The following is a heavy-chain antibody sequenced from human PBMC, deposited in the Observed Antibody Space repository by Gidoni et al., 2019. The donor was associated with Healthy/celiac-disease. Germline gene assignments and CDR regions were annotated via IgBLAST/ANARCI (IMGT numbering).Heavy chain of an antibody. V-gene: IGHV4-39*01. J-gene: IGHJ6*02. D-gene: IGHD1-26*01. CDR1: GGSISSSRYY. Sequence: QLQLQESGPGLVKPSETLSLTCTVSGGSISSSRYYWGWIRQPPGKGLEWIGSIYYSGSTYYNPSLKSRVTISVDTSKNQFSLKLSSVTAADTAVYYCARRGERGELLYYYGMDVWGQGTTVTVSS. CDR2: IYYSGST. CDR3: ARRGERGELLYYYGMDV.